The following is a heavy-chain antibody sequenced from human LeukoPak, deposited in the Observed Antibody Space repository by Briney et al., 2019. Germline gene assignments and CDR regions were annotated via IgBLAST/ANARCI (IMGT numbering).Heavy chain of an antibody. J-gene: IGHJ4*02. CDR1: GGSISSYY. D-gene: IGHD3-16*01. CDR3: ARDGGGNTMKE. Sequence: SETLSLTCTVSGGSISSYYWGWIRQPPGKGLEWIGTMYHSGSTNYNPSLKSRVTISVDTSKNQVSLKLSSVTAADTAVYYCARDGGGNTMKEWGQGTLVTVSS. V-gene: IGHV4-59*12. CDR2: MYHSGST.